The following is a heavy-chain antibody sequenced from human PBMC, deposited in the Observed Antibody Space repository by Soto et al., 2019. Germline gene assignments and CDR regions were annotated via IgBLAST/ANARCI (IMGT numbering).Heavy chain of an antibody. CDR2: IYYSGST. V-gene: IGHV4-59*01. Sequence: QVQLQESGPGLVKPSETLSLTCTVSGGSISSYYWSWLRPPPGKGLAWIGYIYYSGSTNYNPSLKRRGTRAVDTAKNQLSLKLSSVTAADTAGYYCARDQVPAALLGWLDPWGQGTLGTVSS. CDR3: ARDQVPAALLGWLDP. J-gene: IGHJ5*02. D-gene: IGHD2-2*01. CDR1: GGSISSYY.